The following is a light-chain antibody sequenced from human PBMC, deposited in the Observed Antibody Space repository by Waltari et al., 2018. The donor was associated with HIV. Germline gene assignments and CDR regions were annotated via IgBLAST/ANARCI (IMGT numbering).Light chain of an antibody. CDR3: QQYDNLAPIT. J-gene: IGKJ5*01. CDR2: DAS. V-gene: IGKV1-33*01. CDR1: QDISNY. Sequence: DIQMTQSPSSLSASVGDRVTITCQASQDISNYLNWYQQKPGKAPKLLIYDASNLETVVPSRFSGSGSGTDFTFTISSLQPEDIATYYCQQYDNLAPITFGQGTRLEIK.